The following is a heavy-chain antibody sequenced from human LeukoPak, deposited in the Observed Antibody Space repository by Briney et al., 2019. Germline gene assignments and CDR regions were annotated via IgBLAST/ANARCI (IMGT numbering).Heavy chain of an antibody. CDR1: GGSFSGYY. V-gene: IGHV4-34*04. J-gene: IGHJ6*02. CDR3: ARGWRQLALGMDG. D-gene: IGHD6-13*01. Sequence: IPSQSLSLTCAVYGGSFSGYYCSWISQPPGNGLEWIGEINHSGSTNNNPSLKSRSTISVDTSKNQFSLKLSSVTAADTAVYYCARGWRQLALGMDGWGQGTTVTVSS. CDR2: INHSGST.